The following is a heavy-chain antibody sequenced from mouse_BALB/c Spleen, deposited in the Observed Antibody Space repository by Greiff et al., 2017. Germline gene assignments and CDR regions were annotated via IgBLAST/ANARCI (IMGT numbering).Heavy chain of an antibody. J-gene: IGHJ3*01. CDR2: INSDGGST. Sequence: EVKLVESGGGLVQPGESLKLSCESNEYEFPSHDMSWVRKTPEKRLELVAAINSDGGSTYYPDTMERRFIISRDNTKKTLYLQMSSLKSEDTAMYYCAREIGITTATAWFAYWGQGTLVTVSA. V-gene: IGHV5-2*03. D-gene: IGHD1-2*01. CDR3: AREIGITTATAWFAY. CDR1: EYEFPSHD.